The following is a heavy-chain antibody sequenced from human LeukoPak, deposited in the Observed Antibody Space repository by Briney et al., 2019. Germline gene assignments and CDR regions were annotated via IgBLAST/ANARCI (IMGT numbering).Heavy chain of an antibody. CDR2: IHYSGSS. CDR3: TRVQDRGDAFDI. V-gene: IGHV4-59*01. D-gene: IGHD1-14*01. CDR1: RGSISSYY. J-gene: IGHJ3*02. Sequence: KPSETLSLTCTVSRGSISSYYWSWIRKPPGKGLEWIGYIHYSGSSNYNPSLKSRVTISVEMSKNQLSLKLTSVTAADTAVYYCTRVQDRGDAFDIWGQGTMITVS.